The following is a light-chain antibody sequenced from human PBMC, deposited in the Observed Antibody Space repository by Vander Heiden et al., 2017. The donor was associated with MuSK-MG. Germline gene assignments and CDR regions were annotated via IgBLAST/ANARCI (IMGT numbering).Light chain of an antibody. J-gene: IGKJ4*01. V-gene: IGKV1-5*01. CDR1: QRISTW. CDR2: GAS. Sequence: GDRATITCRASQRISTWLAWSQQKPGKAPKLLIYGASSWESGVPSRFSGSGSGTEFTLTITRRQPDDCATYYCPQDNTYVTFGRGTKVEIK. CDR3: PQDNTYVT.